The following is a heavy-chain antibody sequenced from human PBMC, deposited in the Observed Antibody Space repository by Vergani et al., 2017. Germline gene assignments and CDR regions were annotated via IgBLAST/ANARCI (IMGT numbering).Heavy chain of an antibody. CDR1: GFTFSDHY. D-gene: IGHD2-15*01. J-gene: IGHJ6*02. V-gene: IGHV3-72*01. CDR3: ARDPPDIVVVVAAREGPYGMDV. CDR2: TRNKANSYTT. Sequence: QLVESGGGLVQPGGSLRLSCAASGFTFSDHYMDWVRQAPGKGLEWVGRTRNKANSYTTEYAASVKGRFTISRDNSKNTLYLQMNSLRAEDTAVYYCARDPPDIVVVVAAREGPYGMDVWGQGTTVTVSS.